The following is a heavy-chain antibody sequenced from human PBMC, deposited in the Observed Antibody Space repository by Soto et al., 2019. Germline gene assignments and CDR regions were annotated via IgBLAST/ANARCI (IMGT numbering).Heavy chain of an antibody. V-gene: IGHV3-15*01. CDR1: RFTFRDAW. CDR3: TTGLTNGYYNFDF. CDR2: IKREIDGGTT. Sequence: EGQLVESGGDLVKPGGSLRLSCAASRFTFRDAWMSWVRQAPGKGLEWVGRIKREIDGGTTDYAAPVKGRFTISRDDSENTLYLQMNSLKTEDTAVYYCTTGLTNGYYNFDFWSQGTLVTVSS. J-gene: IGHJ4*02. D-gene: IGHD3-22*01.